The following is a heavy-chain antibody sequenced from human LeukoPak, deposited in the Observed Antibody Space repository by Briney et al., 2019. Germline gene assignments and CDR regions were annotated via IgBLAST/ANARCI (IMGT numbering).Heavy chain of an antibody. V-gene: IGHV4-39*07. CDR3: ARGGGTYYVYY. CDR2: IYYSGST. Sequence: PSETLSLTCTVSGGSTSSSIYYWGWIRQPPGKGLEWIGSIYYSGSTYYNPSLKSRVTISVDTSKNQFSLKLSSVTAADTAVYYCARGGGTYYVYYWGQGTLVTVSS. CDR1: GGSTSSSIYY. J-gene: IGHJ4*02. D-gene: IGHD1-26*01.